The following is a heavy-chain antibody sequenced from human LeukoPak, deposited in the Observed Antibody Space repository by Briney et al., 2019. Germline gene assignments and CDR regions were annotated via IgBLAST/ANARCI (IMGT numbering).Heavy chain of an antibody. CDR1: GGSISSYY. Sequence: SETLSLTCTVSGGSISSYYWSWIRQPSGKGLEWIGYIYYSGSTNYNPSLKSRVTISVDTSKNQSSLKLSSVTAADTAVYYCARTSSSWRYYYYYYGMDVWGQGTTVTVSS. V-gene: IGHV4-59*01. D-gene: IGHD6-13*01. CDR3: ARTSSSWRYYYYYYGMDV. CDR2: IYYSGST. J-gene: IGHJ6*02.